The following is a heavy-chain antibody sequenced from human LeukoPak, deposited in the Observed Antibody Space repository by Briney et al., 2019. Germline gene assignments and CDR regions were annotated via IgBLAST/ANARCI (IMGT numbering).Heavy chain of an antibody. CDR3: ARDLPPDYYGSGSQFDY. CDR1: GGSISSSSYY. V-gene: IGHV4-39*02. CDR2: IYYSGST. Sequence: PSETLSLTCTVSGGSISSSSYYWGWIRQPPGKGLEWIGSIYYSGSTYYNPSLKSRVTISVDTSKNQFSLKLSSVTAADTAVYYCARDLPPDYYGSGSQFDYWGQGTLVTVSS. D-gene: IGHD3-10*01. J-gene: IGHJ4*02.